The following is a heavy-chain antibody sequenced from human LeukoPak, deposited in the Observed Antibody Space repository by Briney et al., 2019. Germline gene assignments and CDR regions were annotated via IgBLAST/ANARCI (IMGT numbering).Heavy chain of an antibody. D-gene: IGHD3-22*01. J-gene: IGHJ4*02. CDR2: ISYDGSNK. CDR3: AKGYDSSGYLHDY. V-gene: IGHV3-30*18. Sequence: GGSLRLSCAASGFTFSSYGMHWVRQAPGKGLEWVAVISYDGSNKYYADSVKGRFTISRDNSKNTLYLQMNSLGAEDTAVYYCAKGYDSSGYLHDYWGQGTLVTVSS. CDR1: GFTFSSYG.